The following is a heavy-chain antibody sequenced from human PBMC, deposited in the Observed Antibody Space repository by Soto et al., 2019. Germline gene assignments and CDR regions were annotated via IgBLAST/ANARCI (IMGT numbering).Heavy chain of an antibody. V-gene: IGHV4-31*03. CDR3: ARVDGHGTTPLELWADY. Sequence: SDTVSLTCTVSGGSISSGGYYWSWIRQHPGKGLEWIGYIYYSGSTYYNPSLKSRVTISVDTSKNQFSLKLSSVTAADTAVYYCARVDGHGTTPLELWADYWGQGNLVTVSS. D-gene: IGHD5-18*01. CDR1: GGSISSGGYY. J-gene: IGHJ4*02. CDR2: IYYSGST.